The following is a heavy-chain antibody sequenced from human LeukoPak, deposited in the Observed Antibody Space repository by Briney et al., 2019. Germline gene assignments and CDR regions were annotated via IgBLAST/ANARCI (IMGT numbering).Heavy chain of an antibody. CDR2: ISSSSSYI. D-gene: IGHD4-17*01. V-gene: IGHV3-21*01. CDR1: GFTFSNYR. Sequence: GGSLRLSCAASGFTFSNYRLNWVRQAPGKGLEWFSSISSSSSYIYYADSVKGRFTISRDNAKNSLYLQMNSLRAEDTAVYYCARDSQDGDYFNYWGQGTLVTVSS. J-gene: IGHJ4*02. CDR3: ARDSQDGDYFNY.